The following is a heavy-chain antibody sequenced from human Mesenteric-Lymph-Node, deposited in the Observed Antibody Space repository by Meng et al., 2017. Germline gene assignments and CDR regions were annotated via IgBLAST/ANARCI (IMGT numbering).Heavy chain of an antibody. CDR2: INHSGST. CDR1: GGSFSGYY. CDR3: ARGHYGSGSPQVSDP. J-gene: IGHJ5*02. Sequence: QVQPQQGGGGPLKPSETLSLTCAVYGGSFSGYYWSWIRQPSGKGLEWIGEINHSGSTNYNPSLKSRVTISVDTSKNQFSLKLSSVTAADTAVYYCARGHYGSGSPQVSDPWGQGTLVTVSS. V-gene: IGHV4-34*01. D-gene: IGHD3-10*01.